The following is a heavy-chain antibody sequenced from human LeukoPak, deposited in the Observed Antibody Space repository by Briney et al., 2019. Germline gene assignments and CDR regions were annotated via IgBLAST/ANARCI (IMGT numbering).Heavy chain of an antibody. D-gene: IGHD1-26*01. CDR1: GGSISSYY. Sequence: SETLSLTCTVSGGSISSYYWSWIRQPPGKGLEWIGYKYNSGSTNYNPSLKSRVTISVDTSKNQFSLKLNSVTAADTAVYYCARDKEPFDYWGQGTLVTVSS. CDR3: ARDKEPFDY. J-gene: IGHJ4*02. V-gene: IGHV4-59*01. CDR2: KYNSGST.